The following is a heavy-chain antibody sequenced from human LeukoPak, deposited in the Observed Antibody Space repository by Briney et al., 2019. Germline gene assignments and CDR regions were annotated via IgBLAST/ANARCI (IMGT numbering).Heavy chain of an antibody. J-gene: IGHJ3*02. CDR1: GGSISSGGYY. V-gene: IGHV4-31*03. CDR2: IYYSGST. Sequence: SETLSLTCTVSGGSISSGGYYWSWIRQHPGKGLEWIGYIYYSGSTYYNPSLKSRVTISVDTSKNQFSLKLSTVTAADTAVYYCARGRVVLGNDAFDIWGQGTMVTVSS. D-gene: IGHD3-16*01. CDR3: ARGRVVLGNDAFDI.